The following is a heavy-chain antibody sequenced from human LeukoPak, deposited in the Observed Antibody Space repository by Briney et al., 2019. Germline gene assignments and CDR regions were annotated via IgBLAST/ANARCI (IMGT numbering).Heavy chain of an antibody. D-gene: IGHD2-15*01. Sequence: PSETLSLTCTVSGGSISSYYWSWIRQTPGKGLEWIGYIYYSGSTNYNPSLKSRVTISVDTSKNQFSLKLSSVTAADTAVYYRARRCSGGSCYLGAFDIWGQGTMVTVSS. CDR1: GGSISSYY. J-gene: IGHJ3*02. CDR3: ARRCSGGSCYLGAFDI. V-gene: IGHV4-59*01. CDR2: IYYSGST.